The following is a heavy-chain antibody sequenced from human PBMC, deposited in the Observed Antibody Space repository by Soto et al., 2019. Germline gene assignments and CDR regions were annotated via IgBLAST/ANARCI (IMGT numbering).Heavy chain of an antibody. CDR3: ARNYPDTAPLDY. D-gene: IGHD5-18*01. CDR2: ISYDGSNK. Sequence: QVQLAESGGGVVQPGRSLRLSCAASGFTFSSYAMHWVRQAPGKGLEWVAVISYDGSNKYYADSVKGRFTISRDNSKNTLYLQMNRLRDEDNAVYYCARNYPDTAPLDYWGQGTLVTVAS. J-gene: IGHJ4*02. V-gene: IGHV3-30-3*01. CDR1: GFTFSSYA.